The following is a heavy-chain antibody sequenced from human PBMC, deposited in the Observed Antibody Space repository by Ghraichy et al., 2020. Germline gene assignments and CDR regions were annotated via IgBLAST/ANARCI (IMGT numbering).Heavy chain of an antibody. D-gene: IGHD3-22*01. Sequence: GGSLRLSCAASGFTFSNSGMHWVRQAPGKGLEWVAYIRYDGSNKYYADSVKGRFTISRDNFKNTLYLQMNSLRDEDTAVFYCAKDGSFYYDSSGYYSHFDYWGQGTLVTVSS. V-gene: IGHV3-30*02. J-gene: IGHJ4*02. CDR1: GFTFSNSG. CDR3: AKDGSFYYDSSGYYSHFDY. CDR2: IRYDGSNK.